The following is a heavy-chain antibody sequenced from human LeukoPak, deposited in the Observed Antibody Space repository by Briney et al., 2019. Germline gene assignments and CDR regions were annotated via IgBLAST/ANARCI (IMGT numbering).Heavy chain of an antibody. CDR1: GYTFTSYG. D-gene: IGHD3-22*01. Sequence: GASVKVSCKASGYTFTSYGISWVRQAPGQGLEWMGWISAYNGNTNYAQKLQGRVTMTTDTSTSTAYMELRSLRSDDTAVYYCAKPNYYDSGGYYVYYYGMDVWGQGTTVTVSS. V-gene: IGHV1-18*01. CDR2: ISAYNGNT. J-gene: IGHJ6*02. CDR3: AKPNYYDSGGYYVYYYGMDV.